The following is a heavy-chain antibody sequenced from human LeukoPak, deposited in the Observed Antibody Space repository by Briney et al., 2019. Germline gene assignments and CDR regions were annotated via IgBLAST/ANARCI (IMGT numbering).Heavy chain of an antibody. CDR1: GGSISRGSYY. J-gene: IGHJ5*02. Sequence: SETLSLTCSVSGGSISRGSYYWNWIRQPAGKGLEWMGRIYNSGSTNYNPSLKSRVTISVDTSKNQFSLKLSSVTAADTAVYYCARVLLSNYDFWSGYSNWFDPWGQGTLVTVSS. CDR2: IYNSGST. D-gene: IGHD3-3*01. V-gene: IGHV4-61*10. CDR3: ARVLLSNYDFWSGYSNWFDP.